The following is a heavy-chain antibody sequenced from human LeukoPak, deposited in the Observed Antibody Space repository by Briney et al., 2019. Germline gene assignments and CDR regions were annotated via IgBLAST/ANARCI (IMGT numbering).Heavy chain of an antibody. D-gene: IGHD1-7*01. Sequence: PGGSLRLSCAASGFTFSSYWMSWVRQAPGKGLEWVSVISDTGGDTYYADSVKGRFTISRDNSKNTLYLQMNSLRAEDTALYYCARDRVPGTSPKMDYWGQGTLVTVSS. CDR2: ISDTGGDT. CDR3: ARDRVPGTSPKMDY. J-gene: IGHJ4*02. CDR1: GFTFSSYW. V-gene: IGHV3-23*01.